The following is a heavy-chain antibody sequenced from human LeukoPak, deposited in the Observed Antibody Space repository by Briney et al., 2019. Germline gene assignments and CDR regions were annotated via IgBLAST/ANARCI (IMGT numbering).Heavy chain of an antibody. CDR1: GFTCSSYS. CDR3: AELGITMIGGV. J-gene: IGHJ6*04. V-gene: IGHV3-21*01. Sequence: GGSLRLSCAASGFTCSSYSMNWVRQAPGKGLEWVSSISSSSSYIYYADSVKGRFTISRDNAKNSLYLQMNTLRAEDTAVYYCAELGITMIGGVWGKGTTVTISS. CDR2: ISSSSSYI. D-gene: IGHD3-10*02.